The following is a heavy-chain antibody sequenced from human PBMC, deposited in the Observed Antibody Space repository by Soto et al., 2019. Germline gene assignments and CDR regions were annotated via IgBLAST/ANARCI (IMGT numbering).Heavy chain of an antibody. CDR1: GFTFSTYA. Sequence: EVQLLESGGGSVHPGGSVRLSCAASGFTFSTYAMNWVRQTPGKGLEGVAGFSGTSRSAKYADSVQGRFTISSDNAKITVYLQMNTLRVEDWATYCHGHYYGSGTYPHYWGQGARGTVSS. CDR2: FSGTSRSA. CDR3: GHYYGSGTYPHY. V-gene: IGHV3-23*01. J-gene: IGHJ4*02. D-gene: IGHD3-10*01.